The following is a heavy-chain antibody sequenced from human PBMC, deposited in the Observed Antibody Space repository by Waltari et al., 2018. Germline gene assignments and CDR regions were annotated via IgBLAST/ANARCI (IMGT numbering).Heavy chain of an antibody. CDR3: ARDGGVGATGFAFDY. CDR1: GFTVSSNY. CDR2: IYSGGST. D-gene: IGHD1-26*01. V-gene: IGHV3-53*01. J-gene: IGHJ4*02. Sequence: EVQLVESGGGLIQTGGSLRLSCAASGFTVSSNYMSWVRQAPGKGLAWVSVIYSGGSTYYADSVKGRFTISRDNSKNTLYLQMNSLRAEDTAVYYCARDGGVGATGFAFDYWGQGTLVTVSS.